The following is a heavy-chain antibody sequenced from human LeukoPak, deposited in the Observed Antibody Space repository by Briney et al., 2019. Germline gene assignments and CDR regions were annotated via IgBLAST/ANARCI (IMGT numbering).Heavy chain of an antibody. D-gene: IGHD6-19*01. CDR2: ISYDGSTK. V-gene: IGHV3-30-3*01. Sequence: PGGSLRLSCTASGFTFSTYAMPWVRQAPVKGLEWVAVISYDGSTKYYADSVKGRFTISRDNSKNTLDLQMNSLRTDDTAVYYCARGDKAVAFDWFDPWGQGTLVSVSS. CDR1: GFTFSTYA. CDR3: ARGDKAVAFDWFDP. J-gene: IGHJ5*02.